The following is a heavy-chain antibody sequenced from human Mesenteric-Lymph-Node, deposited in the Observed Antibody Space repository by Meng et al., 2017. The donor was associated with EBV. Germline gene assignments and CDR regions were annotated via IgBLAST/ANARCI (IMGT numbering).Heavy chain of an antibody. V-gene: IGHV6-1*01. CDR1: GDSVSSSSAA. CDR3: ARGATSVFDL. Sequence: QVQLQQSGPGLVKPSSTPSPTCVISGDSVSSSSAAWTWIRQSPSRGLEWLGRTYYRSKWYNDYAVFVKSRITINPDTSKNQFSLQLNSVTPEDTAVYYCARGATSVFDLWGRGTLVTVSS. CDR2: TYYRSKWYN. J-gene: IGHJ2*01.